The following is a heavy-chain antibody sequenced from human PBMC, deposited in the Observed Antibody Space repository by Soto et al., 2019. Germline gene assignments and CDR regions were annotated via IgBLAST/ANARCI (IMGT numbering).Heavy chain of an antibody. CDR3: ARDLGAFNYGSAYFAY. D-gene: IGHD3-10*01. CDR1: GFTFSTYG. V-gene: IGHV3-33*01. Sequence: GGSLRLSCAPSGFTFSTYGMHWVRQAPGKGLEWVAVIWYDGSNQYYADSVKGRFTISRDNSKNVLYLQMNSLRAEDTAVYYCARDLGAFNYGSAYFAYWGQGTPVTVSS. CDR2: IWYDGSNQ. J-gene: IGHJ4*02.